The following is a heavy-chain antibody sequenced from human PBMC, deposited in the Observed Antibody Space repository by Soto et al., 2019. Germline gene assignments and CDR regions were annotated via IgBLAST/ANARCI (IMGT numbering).Heavy chain of an antibody. V-gene: IGHV3-9*01. J-gene: IGHJ6*03. Sequence: PGGSLRLSCAASGFTFDDYAMHWVRQAPGKGLERVSGISWNSGSIGYADSVKGRFTISRDNAKNSLYLQMNSLRAEDTALYYCAKTSYALYYMDVWGKGTTVTVSS. CDR2: ISWNSGSI. D-gene: IGHD3-16*01. CDR3: AKTSYALYYMDV. CDR1: GFTFDDYA.